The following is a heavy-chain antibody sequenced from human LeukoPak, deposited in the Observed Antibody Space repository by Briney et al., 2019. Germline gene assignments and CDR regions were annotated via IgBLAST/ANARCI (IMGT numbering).Heavy chain of an antibody. Sequence: GGSLTLSCAASGFTFSNYWMSWVRQAPGKGLEWVANIKQDGSETYYVDSVKGRSTTPRDNARNSLHLQMNRLRDEDTAVYYCSRWGTYSSSWLGAFDMWGQGTMVTVSS. CDR2: IKQDGSET. J-gene: IGHJ3*02. CDR3: SRWGTYSSSWLGAFDM. V-gene: IGHV3-7*03. CDR1: GFTFSNYW. D-gene: IGHD6-13*01.